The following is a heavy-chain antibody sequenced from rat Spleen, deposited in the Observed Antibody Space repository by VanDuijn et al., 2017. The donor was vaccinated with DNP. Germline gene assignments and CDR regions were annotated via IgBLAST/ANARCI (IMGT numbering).Heavy chain of an antibody. CDR1: GFSLTSYS. J-gene: IGHJ4*01. D-gene: IGHD3-8*01. Sequence: QVQLKESGPGLVQPSQTLSLTCTVSGFSLTSYSVAWVRQPPGKGLEWMGAMWNGGGTDYNSAFESRLSISRDTSKSQVFLKMNSLQTDDTANYFCAREVFPFAMDAWGQGTSVTVSS. CDR2: MWNGGGT. V-gene: IGHV2-15*01. CDR3: AREVFPFAMDA.